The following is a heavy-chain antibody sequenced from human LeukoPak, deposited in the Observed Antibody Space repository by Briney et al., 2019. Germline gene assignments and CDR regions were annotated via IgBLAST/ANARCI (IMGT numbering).Heavy chain of an antibody. Sequence: GGSLRLSCAASGFTVSSKYMSWVRQAPGKGLEWVSLISIAGSTNYADSVKGRFTISRDNAKNSLYLQMNSLRAEDTALYYCAKDQFTSITMIVHWGQGTLVTVSS. CDR1: GFTVSSKY. CDR3: AKDQFTSITMIVH. CDR2: ISIAGST. D-gene: IGHD3-22*01. J-gene: IGHJ4*02. V-gene: IGHV3-53*05.